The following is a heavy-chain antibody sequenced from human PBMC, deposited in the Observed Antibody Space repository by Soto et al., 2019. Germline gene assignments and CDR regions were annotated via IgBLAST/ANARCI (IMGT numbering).Heavy chain of an antibody. V-gene: IGHV3-15*07. CDR3: TTGETYYDFPEPYYYYGMDF. J-gene: IGHJ6*02. CDR2: IKSKTDGGTT. D-gene: IGHD3-3*01. Sequence: PGGSLRLSCAASGFTFSNAWMNWVRQAPGKGLEWVGRIKSKTDGGTTDYAAPVKGRFTISRDDSKNTLYLQMNSLKTEDTAVYYCTTGETYYDFPEPYYYYGMDFWGQGTTVTVSS. CDR1: GFTFSNAW.